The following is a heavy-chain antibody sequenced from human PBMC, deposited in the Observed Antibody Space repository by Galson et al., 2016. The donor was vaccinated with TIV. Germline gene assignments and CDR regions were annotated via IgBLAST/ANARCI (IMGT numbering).Heavy chain of an antibody. CDR3: ATYCSSTTCLFDP. J-gene: IGHJ5*02. CDR2: IYYSGSA. D-gene: IGHD2-2*01. V-gene: IGHV4-39*01. CDR1: GGSISSTSYY. Sequence: ETLSLTCTVSGGSISSTSYYWGWIRQPPGKGLEWIGNIYYSGSAYYNPSLKSRVTISVDTSKNQFSLKLSAVTAADTAVYYCATYCSSTTCLFDPWGQGTLVTVSS.